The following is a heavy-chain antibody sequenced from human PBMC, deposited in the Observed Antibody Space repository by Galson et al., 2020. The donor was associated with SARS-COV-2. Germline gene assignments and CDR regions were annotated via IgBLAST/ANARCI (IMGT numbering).Heavy chain of an antibody. Sequence: SETLSLTCTVSGGSISSYYWSWIRQPPGKGLEWIGYIYYSGSTNYNPSLKSRVTISVDTSKNQFSLKLSSVTAADTAVYYCARAPQGWFGEVNWFDPWGQGTLVTVSS. D-gene: IGHD3-10*01. CDR2: IYYSGST. CDR1: GGSISSYY. V-gene: IGHV4-59*01. J-gene: IGHJ5*02. CDR3: ARAPQGWFGEVNWFDP.